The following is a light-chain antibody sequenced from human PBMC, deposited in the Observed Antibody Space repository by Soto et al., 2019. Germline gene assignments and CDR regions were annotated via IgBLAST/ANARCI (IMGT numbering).Light chain of an antibody. CDR2: DAS. V-gene: IGKV1-33*01. CDR1: QDISNY. Sequence: DIQMTQSPSSLSASVGDRVTITCQASQDISNYLNWYQQKPGKAPKLLIYDASNLETGVPSRFSGRGSGTDFTFTISSLQDDDIATYYCQKYDHLPFTFGPGTTVAI. J-gene: IGKJ3*01. CDR3: QKYDHLPFT.